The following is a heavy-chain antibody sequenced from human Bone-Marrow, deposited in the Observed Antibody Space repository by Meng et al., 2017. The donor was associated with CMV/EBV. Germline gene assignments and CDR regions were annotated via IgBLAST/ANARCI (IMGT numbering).Heavy chain of an antibody. CDR2: IKQDGGEK. V-gene: IGHV3-7*01. CDR1: GFTFSSYW. Sequence: GESLKISCAASGFTFSSYWMSWVRQAPGKGLEWVANIKQDGGEKYYVDSVKGRFTISRDNAKNSLYLQMNSLRAEDTAVYYCARAVVVVPAAISSYYGMDVWGQGTTVTVSS. J-gene: IGHJ6*02. CDR3: ARAVVVVPAAISSYYGMDV. D-gene: IGHD2-2*01.